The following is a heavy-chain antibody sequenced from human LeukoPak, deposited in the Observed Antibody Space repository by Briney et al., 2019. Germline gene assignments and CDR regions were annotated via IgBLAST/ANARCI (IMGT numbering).Heavy chain of an antibody. V-gene: IGHV4-30-4*01. CDR2: IYYSGST. Sequence: SETLSLTCTVSGGSVSSGDYYWSWIRQPPGKGLEWIGYIYYSGSTYYNPSLKSRVTISVDTSKNQFSLKLSSVTAADTAVYYCASGDNEVYYYYSMDVWGQGTTVTVSS. CDR3: ASGDNEVYYYYSMDV. D-gene: IGHD7-27*01. CDR1: GGSVSSGDYY. J-gene: IGHJ6*02.